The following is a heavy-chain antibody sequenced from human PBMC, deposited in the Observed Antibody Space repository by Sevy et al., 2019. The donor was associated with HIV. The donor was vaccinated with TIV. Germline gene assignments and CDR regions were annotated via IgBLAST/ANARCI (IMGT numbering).Heavy chain of an antibody. V-gene: IGHV3-7*01. D-gene: IGHD6-13*01. CDR1: GVSLNNYW. CDR3: VRAIAADGSF. CDR2: IKQDGSVK. J-gene: IGHJ4*02. Sequence: GGSLRLSCAASGVSLNNYWMSWVRQAPGKGLEWVANIKQDGSVKYYVDSVKGRFTISRDDARNLLYLQMHSLRAEDTALDYCVRAIAADGSFWGQGTLVTVSS.